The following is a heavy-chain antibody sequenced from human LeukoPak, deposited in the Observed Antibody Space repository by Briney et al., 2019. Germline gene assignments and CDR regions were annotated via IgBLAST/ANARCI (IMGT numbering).Heavy chain of an antibody. CDR1: GFTFSSYA. Sequence: GGPLRLSCAASGFTFSSYAMHWVRQAPGKGLEWVAVISYDGSNKYYADSVKGRFTISRDNPKNTLYLQMNSLRAEDTAVYYCARDGSRGYYDSSGFPGFDYWAREPWSPSPQ. CDR2: ISYDGSNK. CDR3: ARDGSRGYYDSSGFPGFDY. D-gene: IGHD3-22*01. V-gene: IGHV3-30-3*01. J-gene: IGHJ4*02.